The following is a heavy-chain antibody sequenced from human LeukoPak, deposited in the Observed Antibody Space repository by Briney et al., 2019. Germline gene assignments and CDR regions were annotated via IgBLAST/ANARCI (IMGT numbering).Heavy chain of an antibody. CDR3: ARGRRVVPAAISSVYPRAPRFDY. CDR1: GRSFSGYY. D-gene: IGHD2-2*02. CDR2: INHSGNT. V-gene: IGHV4-34*01. J-gene: IGHJ4*02. Sequence: KPSETLFLTFAVYGRSFSGYYWSWIPQPPGKGLERIGAINHSGNTRYKPSLQSRVTISVDTTKNQFPLMLSSVPAADTAVYYCARGRRVVPAAISSVYPRAPRFDYWGQGTLVTVSS.